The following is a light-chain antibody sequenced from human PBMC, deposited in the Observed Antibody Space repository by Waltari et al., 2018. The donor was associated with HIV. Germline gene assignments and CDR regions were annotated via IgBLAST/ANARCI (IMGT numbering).Light chain of an antibody. CDR3: QQYNIYSLT. J-gene: IGKJ1*01. CDR1: QSISSW. CDR2: KAS. V-gene: IGKV1-5*03. Sequence: DIQMTQSTSTLSASVGARVTITCRCSQSISSWLACYQHKPVKAPKLLSYKASSLESGVPSKFSGSGSGTEFTLTISSLQPDDFATYYCQQYNIYSLTFGQGTKVEIK.